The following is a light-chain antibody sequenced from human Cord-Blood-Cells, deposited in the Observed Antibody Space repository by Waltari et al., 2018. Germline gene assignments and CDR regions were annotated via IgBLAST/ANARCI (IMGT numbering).Light chain of an antibody. CDR2: DAS. J-gene: IGKJ4*01. CDR1: QSVSSY. Sequence: EIVLTQPPATLSLSPGVRATLSCRASQSVSSYLAWYQQKPGQAPRPLIYDASNRATGIPARFSGSGSGTDFTLTISSLEPEDFAVYYCQQRSNWPLTFGGGTKVEIK. CDR3: QQRSNWPLT. V-gene: IGKV3-11*01.